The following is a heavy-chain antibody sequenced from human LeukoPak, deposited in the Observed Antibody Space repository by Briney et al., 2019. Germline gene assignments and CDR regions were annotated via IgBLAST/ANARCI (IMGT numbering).Heavy chain of an antibody. D-gene: IGHD1-26*01. Sequence: PGGSLRLSCAASGFTFSSYSMNWVRQAPGKGLEWVSSISSSSYIYYADSVKGRFTISRDNAKNSLYLQMNSLGAEDTAVYYCARDSELGYYYGMDVWGQGTTVTVSS. J-gene: IGHJ6*02. CDR3: ARDSELGYYYGMDV. CDR1: GFTFSSYS. CDR2: ISSSSYI. V-gene: IGHV3-21*01.